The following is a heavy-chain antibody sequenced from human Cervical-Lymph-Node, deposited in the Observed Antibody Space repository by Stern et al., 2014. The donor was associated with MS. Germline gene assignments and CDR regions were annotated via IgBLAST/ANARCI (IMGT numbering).Heavy chain of an antibody. CDR1: GFSLNTGGMC. CDR2: IDWDDDK. D-gene: IGHD6-13*01. Sequence: QVTLRESGPALVRPTQTLTLTCTFSGFSLNTGGMCVTWIRQPPGKALEWLALIDWDDDKFYSRSLKTMLTISRDTSKNEVVLRMTNMDPVDTGTYYCGRLHRYRSWSPDSWGPGTLVTVSS. V-gene: IGHV2-70*01. J-gene: IGHJ5*01. CDR3: GRLHRYRSWSPDS.